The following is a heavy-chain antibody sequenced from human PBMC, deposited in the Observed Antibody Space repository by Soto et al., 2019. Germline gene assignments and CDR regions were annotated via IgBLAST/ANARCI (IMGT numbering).Heavy chain of an antibody. CDR1: GDTFTSYD. V-gene: IGHV1-8*01. J-gene: IGHJ4*02. CDR2: MNPTSGNT. Sequence: QVQLVQSGAEVKKPGASVKVSCKASGDTFTSYDINWVRQAPGQGLEWLGRMNPTSGNTGYSDNFQGRVSMTRDTAISTAYMELTSLRSDDTAVYYCARGPIHRGLVATHWGQGTPVTVSS. D-gene: IGHD3-10*01. CDR3: ARGPIHRGLVATH.